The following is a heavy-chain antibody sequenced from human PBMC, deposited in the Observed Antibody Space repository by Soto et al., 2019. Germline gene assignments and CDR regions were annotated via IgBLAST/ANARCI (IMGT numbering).Heavy chain of an antibody. CDR3: AKGCDPNVGWPYYFDS. V-gene: IGHV3-48*02. Sequence: GGLLRLSLVGSGFSLANYPGNWFRQTPGKCLEWISYRSPRGDTMYYVDSVVVRFTVSRDNARYSFPLHLSNLRDDDSSLYYYAKGCDPNVGWPYYFDSWGQGVPVTVSS. D-gene: IGHD6-19*01. J-gene: IGHJ4*02. CDR1: GFSLANYP. CDR2: RSPRGDTM.